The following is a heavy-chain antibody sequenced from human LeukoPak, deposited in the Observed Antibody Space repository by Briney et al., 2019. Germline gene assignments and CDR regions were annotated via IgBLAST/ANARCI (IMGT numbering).Heavy chain of an antibody. J-gene: IGHJ4*02. CDR3: ARDPEYSTSSVDY. CDR2: IWYDGSKK. Sequence: GGSLRLSCAASGFTLSTHGMHWVRQAPGKGLEWVAVIWYDGSKKYYADSVKGRFTISRDNSKNTLYLQMNSLRAEDTAVYYCARDPEYSTSSVDYWGQGTLVTVPS. D-gene: IGHD6-6*01. CDR1: GFTLSTHG. V-gene: IGHV3-33*01.